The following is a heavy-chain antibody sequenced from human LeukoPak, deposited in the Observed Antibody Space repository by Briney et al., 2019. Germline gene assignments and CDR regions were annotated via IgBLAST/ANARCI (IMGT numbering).Heavy chain of an antibody. D-gene: IGHD5-18*01. CDR1: GGTFSSYA. V-gene: IGHV1-69*04. CDR3: ARGYSYGSTYFDY. CDR2: IIPIFGIA. Sequence: SVKVSCKASGGTFSSYAISWVRQAPGQGLERMGRIIPIFGIANYAQKFQGRVTITADKSTSTAYMELSSLRSEDTAVYYCARGYSYGSTYFDYWGQGTLVTVSS. J-gene: IGHJ4*02.